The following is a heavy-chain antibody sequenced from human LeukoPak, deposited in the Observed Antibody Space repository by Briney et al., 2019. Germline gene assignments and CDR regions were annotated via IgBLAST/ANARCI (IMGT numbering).Heavy chain of an antibody. CDR3: AKDSRGYQDYFDY. J-gene: IGHJ4*02. D-gene: IGHD3-22*01. Sequence: GGSLRLSCAASGFTFSNYAMSWVRQAPGKGLEWVSAISGSGGSTYYADSVKGRFTISRDNSKNTLYLQMNSLRAEDTAVYYCAKDSRGYQDYFDYWGQGTLVTVSS. CDR2: ISGSGGST. CDR1: GFTFSNYA. V-gene: IGHV3-23*01.